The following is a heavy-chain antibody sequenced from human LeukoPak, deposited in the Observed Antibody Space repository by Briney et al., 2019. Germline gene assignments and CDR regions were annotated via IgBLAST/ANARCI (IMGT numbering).Heavy chain of an antibody. J-gene: IGHJ5*02. CDR2: IYTSGST. V-gene: IGHV4-4*09. D-gene: IGHD6-19*01. Sequence: SKTLSLTCTVSGGSISSYYWSWIRQPPGKGLEWIGYIYTSGSTNYNPSLKSRVTISVDTSKNQFSLKLSSVTAADTAVYYCARHESGAVAGYGAWFDPWGQGTLVTVSS. CDR1: GGSISSYY. CDR3: ARHESGAVAGYGAWFDP.